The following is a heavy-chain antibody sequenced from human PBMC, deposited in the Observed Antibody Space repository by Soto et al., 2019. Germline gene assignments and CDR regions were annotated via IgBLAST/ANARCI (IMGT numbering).Heavy chain of an antibody. V-gene: IGHV4-30-4*01. CDR2: IYYSGST. J-gene: IGHJ5*02. CDR1: GGSISSCDYY. CDR3: ARVTINWFDP. Sequence: SETLSLTCTVSGGSISSCDYYWSWIRQPPGKGLEWIGYIYYSGSTYYNPSLKSRVTISVDTSKNQFSLKLSSVTAADTAVYYCARVTINWFDPWGQGTLVTVSS.